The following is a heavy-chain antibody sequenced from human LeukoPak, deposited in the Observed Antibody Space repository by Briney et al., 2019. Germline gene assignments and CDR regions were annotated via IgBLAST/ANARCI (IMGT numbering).Heavy chain of an antibody. CDR3: ARGALGYCSSTSCYVFDP. J-gene: IGHJ5*02. Sequence: GGSLRLSCAASGFTFNSFGMSWVRQAPGKGLEWLSYISSSSSTIYYADSVRGRFTISRDNAKNSLYLQMNSLRAEDTALYHCARGALGYCSSTSCYVFDPWGQGTLVTVSS. D-gene: IGHD2-2*01. V-gene: IGHV3-48*04. CDR2: ISSSSSTI. CDR1: GFTFNSFG.